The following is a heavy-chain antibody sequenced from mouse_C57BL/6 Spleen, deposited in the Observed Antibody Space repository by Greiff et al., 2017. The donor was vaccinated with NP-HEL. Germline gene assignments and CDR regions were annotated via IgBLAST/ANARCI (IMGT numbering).Heavy chain of an antibody. CDR2: ISDGGSYT. V-gene: IGHV5-4*01. CDR3: AREINYYGSSYRYFDY. CDR1: GFTFSSYA. J-gene: IGHJ2*01. D-gene: IGHD1-1*01. Sequence: VHVKQSGGGLVKPGGSLKLSCAASGFTFSSYAMSWVRQTPEKRLEWVATISDGGSYTYYPDNVKGRFTISRDNAKNNLYLQISQMKSEETAMYYCAREINYYGSSYRYFDYWGQGTTLTVSS.